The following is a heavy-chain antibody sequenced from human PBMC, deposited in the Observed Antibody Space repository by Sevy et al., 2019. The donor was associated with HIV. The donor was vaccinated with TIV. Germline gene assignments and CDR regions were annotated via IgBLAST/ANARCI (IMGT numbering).Heavy chain of an antibody. V-gene: IGHV3-15*01. CDR1: GFTFSYAW. Sequence: GGSLRLSCAASGFTFSYAWMSWVRQAPGKGLEWVGRIKAKSDGGTIDYAAPVKGRFTISRDDSKNTLYLLMNSLKTEDTGIYYCNTDPIIVLLVTDGMDVWGQGTTVTVSS. D-gene: IGHD2-8*02. CDR3: NTDPIIVLLVTDGMDV. CDR2: IKAKSDGGTI. J-gene: IGHJ6*02.